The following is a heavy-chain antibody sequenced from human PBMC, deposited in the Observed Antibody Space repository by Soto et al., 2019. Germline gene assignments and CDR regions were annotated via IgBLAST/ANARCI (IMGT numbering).Heavy chain of an antibody. D-gene: IGHD2-15*01. J-gene: IGHJ5*02. CDR2: IYWDDDK. CDR3: ALLVVAAKGNENWFDP. Sequence: QIPLKESGPTLVKPTQTLTLTCTFSGFSLSTSGVGVGWIRQPPGKALEWLALIYWDDDKRYSPSLKSRLTITKDPSKNQVVLTMTNMDPVDTATYYCALLVVAAKGNENWFDPWGQGTLVTVSS. CDR1: GFSLSTSGVG. V-gene: IGHV2-5*02.